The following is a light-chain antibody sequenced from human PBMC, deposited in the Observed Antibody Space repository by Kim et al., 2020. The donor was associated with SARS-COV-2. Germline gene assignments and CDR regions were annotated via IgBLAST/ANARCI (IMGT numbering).Light chain of an antibody. CDR1: KLGDRY. CDR2: QDS. Sequence: SYELTQPPSVSVSPGQTASITCSGDKLGDRYVCWYQQKPGQSPVLVIYQDSERPSEIPERFSGSNSGNTATLTISETQAMDEADYHCQAWDRSTVIFGGGTQLTVL. J-gene: IGLJ2*01. V-gene: IGLV3-1*01. CDR3: QAWDRSTVI.